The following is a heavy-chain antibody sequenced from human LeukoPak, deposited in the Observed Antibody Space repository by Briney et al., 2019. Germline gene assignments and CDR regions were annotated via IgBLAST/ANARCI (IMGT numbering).Heavy chain of an antibody. J-gene: IGHJ3*02. CDR1: GFTFRSHA. V-gene: IGHV3-23*01. Sequence: PGGSLRLSCVGSGFTFRSHAMSWVRQAPEKGLEFVSGIYENGGTTYYADSVKGRFTISRDNSKNTLYLQMNSLRAEDTAVYYCARTAYYYDSSGYDDAFDIWGQGTMVTVSS. CDR2: IYENGGTT. D-gene: IGHD3-22*01. CDR3: ARTAYYYDSSGYDDAFDI.